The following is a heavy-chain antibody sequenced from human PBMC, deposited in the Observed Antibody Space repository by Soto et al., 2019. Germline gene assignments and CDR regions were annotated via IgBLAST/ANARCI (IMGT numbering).Heavy chain of an antibody. J-gene: IGHJ6*02. Sequence: PGESLKISCKGSGYSFTNYWIGWVRQMPGKGLEWMGIIFPGDSDTKYSPSFQGQVTISADKSISTAYLQWSSLKASDTAIYYCARHGWVGIVGVPTSHYHYYGMDVWGQGTTVTVSS. CDR2: IFPGDSDT. V-gene: IGHV5-51*01. CDR3: ARHGWVGIVGVPTSHYHYYGMDV. CDR1: GYSFTNYW. D-gene: IGHD2-2*03.